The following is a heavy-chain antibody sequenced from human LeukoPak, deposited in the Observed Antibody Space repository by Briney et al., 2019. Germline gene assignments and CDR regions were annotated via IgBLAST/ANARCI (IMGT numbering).Heavy chain of an antibody. CDR2: ISYDGSNK. Sequence: GGSLRLSCAASGFTFSSYGMHWVRQAPGKGLEWEAVISYDGSNKYYADSVKGRFTISRDNSKNTLYLQMNSLRAEDTAVYYCAKDGAATLTSHFDYWGQGTLVTVSS. D-gene: IGHD4-17*01. J-gene: IGHJ4*02. CDR1: GFTFSSYG. V-gene: IGHV3-30*18. CDR3: AKDGAATLTSHFDY.